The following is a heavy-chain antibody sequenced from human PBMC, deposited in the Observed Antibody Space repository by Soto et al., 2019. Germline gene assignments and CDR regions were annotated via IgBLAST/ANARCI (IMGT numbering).Heavy chain of an antibody. J-gene: IGHJ4*02. CDR3: ARHQGWLVDFDY. CDR2: IYYSGST. CDR1: GGSISSSSYY. Sequence: PSETLSLTCTVSGGSISSSSYYWGWIRQPPGKGLEWIGSIYYSGSTYYNPSLKSRVTISVDTSKNQFSLKLSSVTAADTAVYYCARHQGWLVDFDYWGQGTLVTVSS. D-gene: IGHD6-19*01. V-gene: IGHV4-39*01.